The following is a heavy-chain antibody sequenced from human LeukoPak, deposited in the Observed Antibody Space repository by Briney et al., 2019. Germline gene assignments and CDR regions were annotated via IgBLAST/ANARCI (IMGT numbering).Heavy chain of an antibody. CDR1: GASITSFY. J-gene: IGHJ4*02. D-gene: IGHD2-21*01. CDR3: ARDSKSTSYDH. Sequence: SETLSLTCTVSGASITSFYWSWIRQPAGKGLDWIGRIYTSGTTNYNPSLKSRVTMSVDASKNQFSLKLTSVTAADTAVYYCARDSKSTSYDHRGQGTLVTVSS. V-gene: IGHV4-4*07. CDR2: IYTSGTT.